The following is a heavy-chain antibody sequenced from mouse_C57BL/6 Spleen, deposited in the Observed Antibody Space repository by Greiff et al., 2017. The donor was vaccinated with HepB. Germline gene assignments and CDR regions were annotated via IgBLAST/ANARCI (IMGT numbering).Heavy chain of an antibody. V-gene: IGHV1-61*01. Sequence: QVQLQQPGAELVRPGSSVKLSCKASGYTFTSYWMDWVKQRPGQGLEWIGNIYPSDSETHYNQKFKDKATLTVDKSSSTAYMQLSSLTSEDSAVYYCARSRRTSKAVWGTGTTVTVSS. CDR2: IYPSDSET. CDR3: ARSRRTSKAV. J-gene: IGHJ1*03. CDR1: GYTFTSYW.